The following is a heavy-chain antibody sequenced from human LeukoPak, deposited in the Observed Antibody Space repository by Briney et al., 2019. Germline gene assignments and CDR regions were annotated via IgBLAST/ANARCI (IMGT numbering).Heavy chain of an antibody. CDR2: ITPIFGTA. Sequence: ASGKVACKAAGGTLGSYAISWVRQAPGQVLEWMGGITPIFGTATYAQKFQGRVTITTDESTSTAYMELGSLRSEETAVYYCARVGYGGNWDYFDYWGQGTLVTVSS. D-gene: IGHD4-23*01. CDR3: ARVGYGGNWDYFDY. J-gene: IGHJ4*02. CDR1: GGTLGSYA. V-gene: IGHV1-69*05.